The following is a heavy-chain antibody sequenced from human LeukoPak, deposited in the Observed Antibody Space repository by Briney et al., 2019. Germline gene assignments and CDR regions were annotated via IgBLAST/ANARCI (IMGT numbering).Heavy chain of an antibody. CDR1: GFTVSNNY. CDR2: IYSGGST. V-gene: IGHV3-53*01. D-gene: IGHD2/OR15-2a*01. CDR3: ARGQREYAEYASDI. J-gene: IGHJ3*02. Sequence: PGGSLRLSCAASGFTVSNNYMSWVRQAPGKGLEWVSVIYSGGSTYYADSVKGRFTISRDNSKNTLYLQMNSLRAEDTAVYYCARGQREYAEYASDIWGQGTMVTVSS.